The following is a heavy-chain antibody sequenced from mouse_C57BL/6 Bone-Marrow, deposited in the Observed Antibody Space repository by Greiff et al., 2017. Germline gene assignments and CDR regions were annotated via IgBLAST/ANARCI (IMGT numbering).Heavy chain of an antibody. Sequence: EVKLVESGGGLVQPGGSLSLSCAASGFTFTDYYMSWVRQPPGQALEWLGFIRNKANGYTTEYSASVKGRFTISRDNSQSILYLQMHALRAEDSATYYCARYKLYYAMDYWGQGTSVTVSS. J-gene: IGHJ4*01. CDR3: ARYKLYYAMDY. V-gene: IGHV7-3*01. CDR2: IRNKANGYTT. CDR1: GFTFTDYY.